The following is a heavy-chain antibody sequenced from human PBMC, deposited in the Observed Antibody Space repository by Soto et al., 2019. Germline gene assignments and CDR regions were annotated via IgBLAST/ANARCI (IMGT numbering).Heavy chain of an antibody. CDR3: ARGGSSSWGILIDY. D-gene: IGHD6-13*01. CDR2: ISAYNGNT. CDR1: GYTFTSYG. Sequence: QVQLVQSGAEVKKTGASVKLSCKASGYTFTSYGSSLVRQAPGQGLDWMGWISAYNGNTNYAQKLPGRVTMTTDTSTSTAYMELRSLSSDDKAVAYGARGGSSSWGILIDYWGQGTLVTVSS. V-gene: IGHV1-18*01. J-gene: IGHJ4*02.